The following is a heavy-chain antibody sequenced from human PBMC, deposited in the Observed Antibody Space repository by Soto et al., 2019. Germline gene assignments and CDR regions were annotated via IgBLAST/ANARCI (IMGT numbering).Heavy chain of an antibody. D-gene: IGHD2-15*01. CDR2: IFPGGST. Sequence: QVQLQESGPGLVKPSETLSLTCSVSGGSISNYYWSWIRQSAEKGLEWIGHIFPGGSTNYNPSLKSRVAMSVDTSKNHFSLRLTSVTAADTAVYYCARASVGPPGGGSWIMPFDFWGQGTRVTVSS. CDR3: ARASVGPPGGGSWIMPFDF. J-gene: IGHJ4*02. CDR1: GGSISNYY. V-gene: IGHV4-4*07.